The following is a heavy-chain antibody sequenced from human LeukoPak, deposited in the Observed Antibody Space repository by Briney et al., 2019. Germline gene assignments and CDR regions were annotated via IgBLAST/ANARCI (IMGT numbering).Heavy chain of an antibody. V-gene: IGHV3-30-3*01. Sequence: PGGSLRLSCAPSGFTFSSYAMHWVRQPPGKGLEWVAVISYDGSNKYYADSVKGRFTISRDNSKNTLYLQMNSLRAEDTAVYYCARDLPVVVWGGLLWFGGFDYWGQGTLVTVSS. CDR3: ARDLPVVVWGGLLWFGGFDY. CDR2: ISYDGSNK. CDR1: GFTFSSYA. J-gene: IGHJ4*02. D-gene: IGHD3-10*01.